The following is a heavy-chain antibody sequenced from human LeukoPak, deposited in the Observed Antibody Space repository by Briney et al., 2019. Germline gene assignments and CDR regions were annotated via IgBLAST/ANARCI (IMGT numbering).Heavy chain of an antibody. CDR2: IWYEGSNK. CDR3: AREDVLRYGGGSAMVMYFDY. J-gene: IGHJ4*02. Sequence: GSSLRLSFTASGFTLRSYDVHGVRQATGKALECVEAIWYEGSNKYYADSVKGRFTISRDNSKNTLYLQMNSLRAGDTAVYYCAREDVLRYGGGSAMVMYFDYWGQGTLVTVSS. V-gene: IGHV3-33*01. CDR1: GFTLRSYD. D-gene: IGHD5-18*01.